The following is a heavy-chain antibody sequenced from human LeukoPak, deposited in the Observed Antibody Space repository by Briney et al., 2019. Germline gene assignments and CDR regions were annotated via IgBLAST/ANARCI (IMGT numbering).Heavy chain of an antibody. J-gene: IGHJ4*02. V-gene: IGHV4-4*07. D-gene: IGHD4-23*01. CDR3: ARSLSYGGAPGFDY. Sequence: PSETLSLTCTVSGGSISSYYWSWIRQPAGKGLEWIGRIYTSGSTNYNPSLKSRGTMSVDTSKNQFSLKLSSVTAADTAVYYCARSLSYGGAPGFDYWGQGTLVTVSS. CDR1: GGSISSYY. CDR2: IYTSGST.